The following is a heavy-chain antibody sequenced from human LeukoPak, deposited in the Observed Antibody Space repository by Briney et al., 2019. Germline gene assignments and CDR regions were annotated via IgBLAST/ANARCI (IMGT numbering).Heavy chain of an antibody. CDR3: AELGITMIGGV. D-gene: IGHD3-10*02. CDR1: GFTFSSYS. Sequence: GGSLRLSCAASGFTFSSYSMNWVRQAPGKGLEWVSSISSSSSYIYYADSVEGRFTISRDNAKNSLYLQMNSLRAEDTAVYYCAELGITMIGGVWGKGTTVTISS. V-gene: IGHV3-21*01. J-gene: IGHJ6*04. CDR2: ISSSSSYI.